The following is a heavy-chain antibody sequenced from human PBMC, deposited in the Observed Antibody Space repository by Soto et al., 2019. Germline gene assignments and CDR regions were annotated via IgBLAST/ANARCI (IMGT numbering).Heavy chain of an antibody. V-gene: IGHV3-11*01. CDR1: GFTFSDYY. J-gene: IGHJ3*02. Sequence: GGSLRLSCAASGFTFSDYYMSWIRQAPGKGLEWVSYISSSGSTIYYADSVKGRFTISRDNAKNSLYLQMNSLRAEDTAVYYFARAPYCSGGSCYGGAFDIWGQGTMVTVSS. D-gene: IGHD2-15*01. CDR2: ISSSGSTI. CDR3: ARAPYCSGGSCYGGAFDI.